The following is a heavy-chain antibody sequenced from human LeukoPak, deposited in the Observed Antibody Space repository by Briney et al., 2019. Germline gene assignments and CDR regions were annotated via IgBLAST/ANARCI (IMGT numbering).Heavy chain of an antibody. V-gene: IGHV1-2*04. CDR3: ARVPIFSGSYLYYFDY. Sequence: ASVKVSCKASGYTFTGYYMHWVRQAPGQGLEWMGWINPNSGGTNYAQKFQGWVTMTRDTSISTAYMELSSLRSEDTAVYYCARVPIFSGSYLYYFDYWGQGTLVTVSS. D-gene: IGHD1-26*01. CDR1: GYTFTGYY. CDR2: INPNSGGT. J-gene: IGHJ4*02.